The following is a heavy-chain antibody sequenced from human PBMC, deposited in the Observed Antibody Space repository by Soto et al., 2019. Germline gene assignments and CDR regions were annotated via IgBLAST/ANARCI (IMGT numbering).Heavy chain of an antibody. V-gene: IGHV2-70*04. CDR3: ARMPARSGNNHHDAFDF. CDR2: IDWDGDK. D-gene: IGHD1-26*01. J-gene: IGHJ3*01. Sequence: SGPTLVNPTQTLTLTCTVSGFSLSTNAMRVSWIRQSPGKALEWLARIDWDGDKLYNTSLRTRLTISKDTSKNQVVLTMTNMDPLDTGTYYCARMPARSGNNHHDAFDFWGPGTMVTVSS. CDR1: GFSLSTNAMR.